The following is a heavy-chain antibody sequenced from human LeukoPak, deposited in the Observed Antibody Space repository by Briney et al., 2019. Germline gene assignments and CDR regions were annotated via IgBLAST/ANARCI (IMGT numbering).Heavy chain of an antibody. CDR1: GGSCDDYY. CDR3: ARGRDRSKAGDH. Sequence: SETLSLTRAVYGGSCDDYYCSWIRQPPGKGLEWIGEIHPHGIFYYNSSLTSRVTISIDTSKSQFSLRLTSVTAADTAFYYCARGRDRSKAGDHWGQGSLVTVSS. V-gene: IGHV4-34*01. J-gene: IGHJ4*02. D-gene: IGHD5-24*01. CDR2: IHPHGIF.